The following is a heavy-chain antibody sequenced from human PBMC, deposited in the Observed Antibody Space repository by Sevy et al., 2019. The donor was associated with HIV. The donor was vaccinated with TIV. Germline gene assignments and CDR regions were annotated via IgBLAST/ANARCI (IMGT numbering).Heavy chain of an antibody. D-gene: IGHD3-22*01. Sequence: ASVKVSCKVSRYTLTQLSMHWVRQVPGKGLEWMGSFDPEDDETICAQKFQGRLTMTEDTSTDTAYMELSSLRSEDTAVYYCATTKDYYENSGDPFDYWGQRTLVTVSS. CDR3: ATTKDYYENSGDPFDY. CDR2: FDPEDDET. CDR1: RYTLTQLS. V-gene: IGHV1-24*01. J-gene: IGHJ4*02.